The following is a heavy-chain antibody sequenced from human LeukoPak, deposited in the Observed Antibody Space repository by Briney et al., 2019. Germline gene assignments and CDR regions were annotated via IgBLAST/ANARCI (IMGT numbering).Heavy chain of an antibody. Sequence: GASVKVSCKASGGTFSSYAISWVRQAPGQGLEWMGGIIPIFGTANYAQKFQGRVTITADESTSTAYMELSSLRSEDTAVYYCARDRYYGSGSYETYYYYMDVWGKGTTVTVSS. D-gene: IGHD3-10*01. CDR1: GGTFSSYA. V-gene: IGHV1-69*13. CDR2: IIPIFGTA. CDR3: ARDRYYGSGSYETYYYYMDV. J-gene: IGHJ6*03.